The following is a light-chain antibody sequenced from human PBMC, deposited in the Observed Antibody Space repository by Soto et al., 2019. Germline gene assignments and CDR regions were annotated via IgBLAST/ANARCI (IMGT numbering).Light chain of an antibody. Sequence: QSALTQPASVSGSPGQSITISCSGTRSDIGSYNYVAWYQQFPGKTPKILIYGVSNRPSRVSSRFSGSKSGNTASLPISGLQAEDEADYYCISYTGSSTSYVFGSGTKLTVL. CDR3: ISYTGSSTSYV. J-gene: IGLJ1*01. V-gene: IGLV2-14*01. CDR1: RSDIGSYNY. CDR2: GVS.